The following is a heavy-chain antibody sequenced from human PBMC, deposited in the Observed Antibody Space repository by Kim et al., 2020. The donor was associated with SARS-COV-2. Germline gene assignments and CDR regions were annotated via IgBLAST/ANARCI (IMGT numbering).Heavy chain of an antibody. J-gene: IGHJ4*02. CDR2: DKT. D-gene: IGHD6-19*01. V-gene: IGHV1-3*01. CDR3: ARGSGWAFDY. Sequence: DKTKFSRKFQGRVTITRDTSASTAYVELTSLRSEDTAIYYCARGSGWAFDYWGQGTLVTVAS.